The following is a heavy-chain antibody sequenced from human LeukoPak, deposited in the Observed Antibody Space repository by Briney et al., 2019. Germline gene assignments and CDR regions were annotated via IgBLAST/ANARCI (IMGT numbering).Heavy chain of an antibody. V-gene: IGHV1-2*06. J-gene: IGHJ4*02. CDR1: GYTFIDYY. CDR2: INPSTGGT. D-gene: IGHD3-16*01. Sequence: ASVKVSCKTSGYTFIDYYVHWIRQAPGQGLKWMGRINPSTGGTDFAQKFQGKVSMTRDTSISTAYMELSRLGSDDTAVYYCATLGEDKTDTPFDYWGQGTLVTVSS. CDR3: ATLGEDKTDTPFDY.